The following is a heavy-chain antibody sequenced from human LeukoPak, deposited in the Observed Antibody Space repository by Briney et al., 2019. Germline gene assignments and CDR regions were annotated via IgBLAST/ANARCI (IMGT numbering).Heavy chain of an antibody. CDR1: GFTFRSHA. Sequence: GSLRLSCAASGFTFRSHAMGWVRQAPGKGLEWIGTIYYSGSTSYNPSLKSRVTISVDTSKNQFSLKLSSVTAADTAVYYCARQVEWLLGSYFYYMDVWGKGTTVTVSS. J-gene: IGHJ6*03. CDR2: IYYSGST. V-gene: IGHV4-39*01. D-gene: IGHD3-3*01. CDR3: ARQVEWLLGSYFYYMDV.